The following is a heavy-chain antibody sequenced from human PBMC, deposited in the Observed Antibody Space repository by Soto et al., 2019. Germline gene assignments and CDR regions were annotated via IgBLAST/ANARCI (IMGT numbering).Heavy chain of an antibody. CDR1: GGSFSGYY. Sequence: SETLSLTCAVYGGSFSGYYWSWIRQPPGKGLEWIGEINHSGSTNYNPSLKSRVTISVDTSKNQFSLKLSSVTAADTAVYYCARERRWLPYYFDYWGQGTLVTVSS. CDR3: ARERRWLPYYFDY. D-gene: IGHD5-12*01. V-gene: IGHV4-34*01. CDR2: INHSGST. J-gene: IGHJ4*02.